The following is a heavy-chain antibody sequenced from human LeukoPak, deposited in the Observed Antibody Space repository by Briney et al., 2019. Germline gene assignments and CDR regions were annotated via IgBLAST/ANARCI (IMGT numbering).Heavy chain of an antibody. V-gene: IGHV4-61*02. J-gene: IGHJ4*02. CDR2: IYNSGIT. CDR3: ARVKISAAEGNRIDY. Sequence: PSETLSLTCTVSGGSISSGNYYWSWIRQPAGKGLEYIGRIYNSGITNYNPSLKSRVTISVDTSKNQFFLKLNSVTAADTAVYYCARVKISAAEGNRIDYWGQGTLVTVSS. CDR1: GGSISSGNYY. D-gene: IGHD6-13*01.